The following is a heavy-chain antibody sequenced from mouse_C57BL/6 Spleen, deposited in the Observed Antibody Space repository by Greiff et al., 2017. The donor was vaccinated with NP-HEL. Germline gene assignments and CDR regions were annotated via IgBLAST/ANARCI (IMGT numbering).Heavy chain of an antibody. D-gene: IGHD1-1*01. CDR2: ISDGGSYT. Sequence: EVQGVESGGGLVKPGGSLKLSCAASGFTFSSYAMSWVRQTPEKRLEWVATISDGGSYTYYPDNVKGRFTISRDNAKNNLYLQMSHLKSEDTAMYYCARDYYGSSSCVDVWGTGTTVTVSS. CDR3: ARDYYGSSSCVDV. V-gene: IGHV5-4*01. CDR1: GFTFSSYA. J-gene: IGHJ1*03.